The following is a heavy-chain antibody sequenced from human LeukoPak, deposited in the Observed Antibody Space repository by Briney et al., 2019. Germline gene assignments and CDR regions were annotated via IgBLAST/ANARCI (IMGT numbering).Heavy chain of an antibody. Sequence: GGSLRLSCAASGFTFSNYGMHWVRQAPGKGLEWVAFIRYDGSTKYSADSVKGRFTISRDNSKNTLYLQMNSLRAGDTAVYYCAKGRGYSFDYWGQGTLVTVSS. CDR1: GFTFSNYG. CDR2: IRYDGSTK. CDR3: AKGRGYSFDY. D-gene: IGHD5-18*01. J-gene: IGHJ4*02. V-gene: IGHV3-30*02.